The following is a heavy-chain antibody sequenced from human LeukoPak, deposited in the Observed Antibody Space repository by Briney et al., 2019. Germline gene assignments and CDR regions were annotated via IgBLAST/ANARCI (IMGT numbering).Heavy chain of an antibody. CDR1: GFTFSSYA. J-gene: IGHJ4*02. CDR3: VKEGVEYSYSYGDY. CDR2: ISYDGGDK. D-gene: IGHD3-16*01. V-gene: IGHV3-30*04. Sequence: GGSLRLSYAASGFTFSSYAMHWVRQAPGKGLEWVALISYDGGDKYYAESMKGRITISRDNAENTLYLQMNNLRPDDTAFYFCVKEGVEYSYSYGDYWGQGTLVTVSS.